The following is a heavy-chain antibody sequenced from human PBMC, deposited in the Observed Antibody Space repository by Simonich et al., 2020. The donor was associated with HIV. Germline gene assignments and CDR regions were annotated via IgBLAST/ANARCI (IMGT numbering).Heavy chain of an antibody. D-gene: IGHD4-17*01. CDR1: CGSFSGYY. CDR3: ARRHPTTVTTPYFDY. CDR2: INHSGST. V-gene: IGHV4-34*01. Sequence: QVQLQQWGAGLLKPSENLSLTCAVYCGSFSGYYWSWIRQPPGKGLEWMGEINHSGSTNYNPYLKSRVTISVDTSKNQFSLKLSSVTAADTAVYYCARRHPTTVTTPYFDYWGQGTLVTVSS. J-gene: IGHJ4*02.